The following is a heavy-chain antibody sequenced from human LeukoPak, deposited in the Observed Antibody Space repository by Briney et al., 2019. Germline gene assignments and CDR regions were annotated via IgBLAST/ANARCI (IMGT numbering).Heavy chain of an antibody. J-gene: IGHJ4*02. CDR3: AKGRYYYDSSGYFDH. CDR1: GFTFNS. CDR2: ISGSGGST. D-gene: IGHD3-22*01. V-gene: IGHV3-23*01. Sequence: GGSLRLSCAASGFTFNSMHWVRQAPGKGLEWVSAISGSGGSTYYADSVKGRFTISRDNSKNTLYLQMNSLRAEDTAVYYCAKGRYYYDSSGYFDHWGQGTLVTVSS.